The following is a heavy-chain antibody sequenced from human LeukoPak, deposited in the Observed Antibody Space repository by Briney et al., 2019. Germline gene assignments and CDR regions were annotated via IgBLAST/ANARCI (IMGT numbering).Heavy chain of an antibody. D-gene: IGHD3-22*01. V-gene: IGHV4-34*01. Sequence: SETLSLTCAVYGGSFSGYYWSWIRQPPGKGLEWIGEINHSGSTNYNPSLKSRVTISVDTSKNQFSLKLSSVTAADTAVYYCARYYYDSSGYYGYYFGYWGQGTLVTVSS. CDR2: INHSGST. CDR1: GGSFSGYY. CDR3: ARYYYDSSGYYGYYFGY. J-gene: IGHJ4*02.